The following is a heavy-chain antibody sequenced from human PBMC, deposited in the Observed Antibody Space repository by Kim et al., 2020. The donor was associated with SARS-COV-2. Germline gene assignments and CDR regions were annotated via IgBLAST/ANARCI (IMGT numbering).Heavy chain of an antibody. CDR2: INPNSGGT. J-gene: IGHJ3*02. V-gene: IGHV1-2*02. Sequence: ASVKVSCKASGCTFTGDYMHWVRQAPGQGLEWMGWINPNSGGTNYAQKFQGRVTMTRDTSISTAYMELSRLRSDDTAVYYCARVEYYPYYASSGPDAFDIWGQGTMVTVSS. CDR3: ARVEYYPYYASSGPDAFDI. D-gene: IGHD3-22*01. CDR1: GCTFTGDY.